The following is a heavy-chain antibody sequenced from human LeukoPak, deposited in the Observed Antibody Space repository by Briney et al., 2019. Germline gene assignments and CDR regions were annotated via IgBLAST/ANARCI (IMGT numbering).Heavy chain of an antibody. V-gene: IGHV4-59*01. J-gene: IGHJ4*02. CDR1: GGSISSYY. CDR2: IYYSGST. Sequence: SETLSLTCTVSGGSISSYYWSWIRQPPGKGLEWTGYIYYSGSTNYNPSLKSRVTISVDTSKNQFSLKLSSVTAADTAVYYCARDQSPYGDYDYWGQGTLVTVSS. CDR3: ARDQSPYGDYDY. D-gene: IGHD4-17*01.